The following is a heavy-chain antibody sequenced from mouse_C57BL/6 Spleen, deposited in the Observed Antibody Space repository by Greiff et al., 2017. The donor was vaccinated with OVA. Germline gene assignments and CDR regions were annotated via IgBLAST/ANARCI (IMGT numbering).Heavy chain of an antibody. J-gene: IGHJ3*01. Sequence: DVMLVESGGGLVKPGGSLKLSCAASGFTFSSYAMSWVRQTPEKRLEWVATISDGGSYTYYPDNVKGRFTISRDNAKNNLYLQMSHLKSEDTAMYYCARGYTSWGQGTLVTVSA. V-gene: IGHV5-4*03. D-gene: IGHD1-1*01. CDR2: ISDGGSYT. CDR1: GFTFSSYA. CDR3: ARGYTS.